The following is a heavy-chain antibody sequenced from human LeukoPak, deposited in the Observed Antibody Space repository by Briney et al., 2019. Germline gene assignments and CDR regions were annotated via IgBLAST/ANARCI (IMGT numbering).Heavy chain of an antibody. CDR1: GGSFSGYY. Sequence: SETLSLTCAVYGGSFSGYYWSWIRQPPGKGLEWIGEINHSGSTNYNPSLKSRVTISVDTSKNQFSLKLRSVTAADTAVYYCAMETYDFWSGYYRLWGQGTLVTVSS. D-gene: IGHD3-3*01. J-gene: IGHJ4*02. CDR3: AMETYDFWSGYYRL. CDR2: INHSGST. V-gene: IGHV4-34*01.